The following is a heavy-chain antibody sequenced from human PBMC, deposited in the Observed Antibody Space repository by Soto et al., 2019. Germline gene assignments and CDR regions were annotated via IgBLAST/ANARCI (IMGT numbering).Heavy chain of an antibody. V-gene: IGHV4-59*01. Sequence: PSETLSLTCTVSGGSISSYYWSWIRQPPGKGLEWIGYIYYSGSTNYNPSLKSRVTISVDTSKNQFSLKLSSVTAADTAVYYCAXDRSIAARFHYYYGMDVWGQGTTVTVSS. D-gene: IGHD6-6*01. J-gene: IGHJ6*02. CDR1: GGSISSYY. CDR3: AXDRSIAARFHYYYGMDV. CDR2: IYYSGST.